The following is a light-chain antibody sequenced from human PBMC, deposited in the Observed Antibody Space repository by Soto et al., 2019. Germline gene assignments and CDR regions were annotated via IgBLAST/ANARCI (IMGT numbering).Light chain of an antibody. CDR2: GAS. V-gene: IGKV3-15*01. J-gene: IGKJ5*01. Sequence: EIVMTQSPATLSVSPGERATLSCRASQTISINLAWYQQQPGQAPRLLIYGASTRATGIPARFSGSGSGTEFTLTLSRLQPEDSATYYCQQYVAYPINFGQGTRLEIK. CDR1: QTISIN. CDR3: QQYVAYPIN.